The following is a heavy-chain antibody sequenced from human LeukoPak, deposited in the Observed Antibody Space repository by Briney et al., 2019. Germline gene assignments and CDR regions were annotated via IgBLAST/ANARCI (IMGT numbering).Heavy chain of an antibody. CDR1: GYSFTTYG. D-gene: IGHD3-10*01. CDR3: ARLGTYWSNYYFEY. CDR2: IYPGVSDT. J-gene: IGHJ4*02. V-gene: IGHV5-51*01. Sequence: GESLNISCQGSGYSFTTYGIGWVRQMPGKGLGCMGIIYPGVSDTRYSPSSHGQLTISGAKSINTASPPWSSLKASDTAMYYCARLGTYWSNYYFEYWGQGTLVTVSS.